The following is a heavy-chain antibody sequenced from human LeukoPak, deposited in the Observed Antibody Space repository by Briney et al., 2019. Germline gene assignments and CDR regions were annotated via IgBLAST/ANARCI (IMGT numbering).Heavy chain of an antibody. Sequence: PGGALRLSCAASGFTFSSYGMHWGRQGPGKGLEWVAVIWYDGSNKYYADSVKGRFTISRDNSKNTLYLQMNSLRAEDTAVYYCARELGNFRGFYNWGQGTLVTVSS. D-gene: IGHD1-7*01. CDR3: ARELGNFRGFYN. CDR2: IWYDGSNK. J-gene: IGHJ4*02. V-gene: IGHV3-33*01. CDR1: GFTFSSYG.